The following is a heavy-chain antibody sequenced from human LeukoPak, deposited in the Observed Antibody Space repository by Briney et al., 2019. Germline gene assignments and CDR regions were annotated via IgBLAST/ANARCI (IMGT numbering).Heavy chain of an antibody. CDR1: GGSFSGYY. D-gene: IGHD6-13*01. CDR2: INHSGST. CDR3: ARRPKYSSSWYYFDY. J-gene: IGHJ4*02. V-gene: IGHV4-34*01. Sequence: SSETLSLTCAVYGGSFSGYYWSWIRQPPGKGLEWIGEINHSGSTNYNPSLKSRVTISVDTSKNQFYLKLSSVTAADTAVYYCARRPKYSSSWYYFDYWGQGTLVTVSS.